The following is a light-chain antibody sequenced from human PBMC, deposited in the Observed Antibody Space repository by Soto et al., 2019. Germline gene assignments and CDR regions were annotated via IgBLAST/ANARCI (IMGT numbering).Light chain of an antibody. CDR2: EVS. CDR3: SSYTSSSTFYV. J-gene: IGLJ1*01. V-gene: IGLV2-14*01. CDR1: SSDVGGYNY. Sequence: QSVLTQPASVSGTSGQSITISCTGTSSDVGGYNYVSWYQQHPGRAPKLMIYEVSHRPSGVSNRFSGSKSGNTASLTISGLQAEDEADYYCSSYTSSSTFYVFGTGTKVTVL.